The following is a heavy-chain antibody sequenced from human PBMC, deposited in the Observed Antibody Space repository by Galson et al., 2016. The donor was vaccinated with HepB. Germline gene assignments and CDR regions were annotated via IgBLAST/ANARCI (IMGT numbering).Heavy chain of an antibody. V-gene: IGHV3-23*01. D-gene: IGHD6-19*01. J-gene: IGHJ4*02. Sequence: SLRLSCAASGFFFSGRAMSWVRQAPGKGLEWVSGINNGAATTGYAASVKGRFTISRDNFKNTLSLQLNSLRVEDTAVYYCATPQWLVGPHPTANWGQGTRVTVSS. CDR1: GFFFSGRA. CDR2: INNGAATT. CDR3: ATPQWLVGPHPTAN.